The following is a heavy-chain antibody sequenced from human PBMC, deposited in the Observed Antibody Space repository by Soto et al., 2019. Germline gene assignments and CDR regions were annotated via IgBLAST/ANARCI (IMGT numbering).Heavy chain of an antibody. D-gene: IGHD4-17*01. CDR1: GFTFSSYG. CDR2: VWYDGSNK. J-gene: IGHJ6*02. Sequence: GGSLRLSCAASGFTFSSYGMHWVRQAPGKGLEWVAVVWYDGSNKYYADSVKGRFTISRDNSKNTLYLQMNSLKAEDTAVYYCAREKLLPETTHNSPYGMNVWGQGTTVTVSS. CDR3: AREKLLPETTHNSPYGMNV. V-gene: IGHV3-33*01.